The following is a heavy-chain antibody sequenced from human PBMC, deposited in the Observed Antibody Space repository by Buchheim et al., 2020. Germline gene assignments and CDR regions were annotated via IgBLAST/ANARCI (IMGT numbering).Heavy chain of an antibody. V-gene: IGHV3-13*01. D-gene: IGHD3-16*01. Sequence: EVLLVESGGGLVQPGGSLRLSCAASGFTFTVHDMHWIRRPTGRGLEWVSAIGSAREAYYSDSVRGRFTISREDAKNSLYLQMNSLRAGDTAVYYCARVMRGGGGYDYWGQGTL. CDR2: IGSAREA. CDR1: GFTFTVHD. CDR3: ARVMRGGGGYDY. J-gene: IGHJ4*02.